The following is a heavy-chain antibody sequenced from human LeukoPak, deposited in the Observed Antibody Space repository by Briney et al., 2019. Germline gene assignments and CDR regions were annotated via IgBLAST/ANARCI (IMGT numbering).Heavy chain of an antibody. V-gene: IGHV1-18*01. CDR1: GYTLTSYG. CDR2: ISAYNGNT. D-gene: IGHD6-19*01. Sequence: ASVKVSCKASGYTLTSYGISWVRQAPGQGLEWMAWISAYNGNTNYAQKLQGRVTMTTDTSTSTAYMELRSLRSDDTAVYYGASRRWYSSGWYDYWDQGTLVTVSS. J-gene: IGHJ4*02. CDR3: ASRRWYSSGWYDY.